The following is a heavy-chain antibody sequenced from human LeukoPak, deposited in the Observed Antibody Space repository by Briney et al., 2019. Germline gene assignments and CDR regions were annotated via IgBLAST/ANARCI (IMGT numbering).Heavy chain of an antibody. CDR2: VYYSGST. CDR3: ARGPEEVATISEAFDI. V-gene: IGHV4-59*01. Sequence: PSGSLSLTCTASGGSMNNFFRTWIRQTPGKRLEWIGSVYYSGSTKYNPSLERRVTISLDTSKNLFSLRLTYVTAADTAVYYCARGPEEVATISEAFDIWGQGTAVTVSS. D-gene: IGHD5-24*01. CDR1: GGSMNNFF. J-gene: IGHJ3*02.